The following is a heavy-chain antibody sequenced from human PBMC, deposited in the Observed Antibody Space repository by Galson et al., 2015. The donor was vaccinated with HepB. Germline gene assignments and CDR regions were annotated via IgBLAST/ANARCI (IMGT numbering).Heavy chain of an antibody. D-gene: IGHD5-12*01. CDR3: ARGGYSGYDYGAGGY. CDR1: GYTFTSYY. Sequence: SVKVSCKASGYTFTSYYMHWVRQAPGQGLEWMGIINPSGGSTSYAQKLQGRVTMTRDTSTSTVYMELSSLRSEDTAVYYCARGGYSGYDYGAGGYWGQGTLVTVSS. J-gene: IGHJ4*02. CDR2: INPSGGST. V-gene: IGHV1-46*04.